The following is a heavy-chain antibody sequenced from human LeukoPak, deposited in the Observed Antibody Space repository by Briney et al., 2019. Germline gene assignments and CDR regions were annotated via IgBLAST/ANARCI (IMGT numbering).Heavy chain of an antibody. CDR1: RYTFTSYD. J-gene: IGHJ6*03. CDR2: MNPNSGNT. V-gene: IGHV1-8*01. D-gene: IGHD3-3*01. CDR3: ARGHVVTMFSYYYYMDV. Sequence: ASVKVSCKASRYTFTSYDINWVRQATGQGLEWMGWMNPNSGNTGYAQKFQGRVTMPRNTSLSTAYMELSSLRSEDTAVYYCARGHVVTMFSYYYYMDVWGKGTTVTV.